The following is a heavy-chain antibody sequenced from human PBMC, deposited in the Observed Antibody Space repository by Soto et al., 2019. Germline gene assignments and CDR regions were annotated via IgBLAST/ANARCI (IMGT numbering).Heavy chain of an antibody. J-gene: IGHJ4*02. CDR1: GYPCTTYA. CDR2: LNAGNGNT. CDR3: ARAAHLYDY. Sequence: QVQLVQSGAEVKKPGASVKVSCEASGYPCTTYAMHWVRQAPGQRLEWMGWLNAGNGNTKYSQKFQGRVTITRDTSASTADMELSSRRSEDTAVYYCARAAHLYDYWGKGTLVTVSS. V-gene: IGHV1-3*01. D-gene: IGHD2-15*01.